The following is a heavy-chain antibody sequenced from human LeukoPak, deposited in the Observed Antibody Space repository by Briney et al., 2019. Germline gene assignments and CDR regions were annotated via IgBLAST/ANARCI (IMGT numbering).Heavy chain of an antibody. J-gene: IGHJ3*02. V-gene: IGHV3-33*06. Sequence: PGGSLRLSCAASGFTFSTYGMHWVRQAPGKGLEWVAVIWNDGSNKYYADSVKGRFTISRDNPNNTLYLQMNNLRAEDTAVYYCAKPRDSIVGTTTPTRLATLDIWGQGTMVTVSS. CDR1: GFTFSTYG. CDR3: AKPRDSIVGTTTPTRLATLDI. D-gene: IGHD1-26*01. CDR2: IWNDGSNK.